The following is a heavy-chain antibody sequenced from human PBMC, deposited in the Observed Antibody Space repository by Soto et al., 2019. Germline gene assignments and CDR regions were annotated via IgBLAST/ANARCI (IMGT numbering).Heavy chain of an antibody. CDR2: IYYGGNT. J-gene: IGHJ5*02. Sequence: PSETLSLTCSVSGGSISSYYWSWIRQPPGKGLEWIGYIYYGGNTNYNPSLKSRVTISEDTSKNQFSLKLRSVTTADTAVYYCARKISFSEPSKSFDPWGQGTLVTVSS. D-gene: IGHD1-26*01. V-gene: IGHV4-59*01. CDR1: GGSISSYY. CDR3: ARKISFSEPSKSFDP.